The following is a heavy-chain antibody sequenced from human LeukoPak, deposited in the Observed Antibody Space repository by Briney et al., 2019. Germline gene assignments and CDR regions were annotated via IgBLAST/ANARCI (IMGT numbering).Heavy chain of an antibody. J-gene: IGHJ5*02. V-gene: IGHV1-69*05. CDR1: GGTFSSYA. Sequence: SVKVSCKASGGTFSSYAINWVRQAPGQGLEWMGGITPIFGSAKYAQKFQDRVTITTDESTSTVYMEVSSLRSEDTAVYYCARDHRLQLENWFDPWGQGTLVTVSS. D-gene: IGHD6-13*01. CDR3: ARDHRLQLENWFDP. CDR2: ITPIFGSA.